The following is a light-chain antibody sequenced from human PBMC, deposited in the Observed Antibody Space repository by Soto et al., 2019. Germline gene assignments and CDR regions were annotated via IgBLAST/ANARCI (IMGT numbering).Light chain of an antibody. CDR2: DAS. Sequence: DIVLTQSPATLSSSPGERVTLSCRASQSVDNFLAWYQQKPGQPPRLLIYDASNRASGIPARFSGSGSGTDFTLTITSLEPEDLAIYYCQQRKKWHPITFGQGTRLEI. CDR3: QQRKKWHPIT. V-gene: IGKV3-11*01. J-gene: IGKJ5*01. CDR1: QSVDNF.